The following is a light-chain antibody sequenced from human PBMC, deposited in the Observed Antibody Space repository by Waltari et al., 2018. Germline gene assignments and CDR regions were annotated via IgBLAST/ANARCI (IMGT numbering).Light chain of an antibody. CDR3: QHYYSYPWT. Sequence: DIQMTQSPSTLSASVGDTVTITCRASQSISSWLAWYQQKPGKAPKLLIYKATNLDTGFPSRITGSGSGTEFTLTIRSLQLDDFATYYCQHYYSYPWTFGQGTKVEIK. CDR2: KAT. CDR1: QSISSW. J-gene: IGKJ1*01. V-gene: IGKV1-5*03.